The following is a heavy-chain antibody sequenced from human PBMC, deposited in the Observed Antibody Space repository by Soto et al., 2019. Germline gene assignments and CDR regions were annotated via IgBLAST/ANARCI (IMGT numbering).Heavy chain of an antibody. CDR3: ARELPLADEPAFDI. V-gene: IGHV1-69*13. Sequence: ASVKVSCKASGGTFSSYAISWVRQAPGQGLEWMGGIIPIFGTANYAQKFQGRVTITADESTSTAYMELSSLRSEDTAGYYCARELPLADEPAFDIWGQGTMVTVSS. D-gene: IGHD6-13*01. CDR1: GGTFSSYA. J-gene: IGHJ3*02. CDR2: IIPIFGTA.